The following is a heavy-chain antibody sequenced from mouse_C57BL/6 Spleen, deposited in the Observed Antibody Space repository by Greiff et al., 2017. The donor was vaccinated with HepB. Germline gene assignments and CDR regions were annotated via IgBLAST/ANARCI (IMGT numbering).Heavy chain of an antibody. CDR1: GYTFTSYT. CDR3: ARSDYYGSSYPFAY. D-gene: IGHD1-1*01. Sequence: QVQLQQSGAELARPGASVKMSCKASGYTFTSYTMHWVKQRPGQGLEWIGYINPSSGYTKYNQKFKDKATLTADKSSSTAYMQLSSLTSEDSAVYYGARSDYYGSSYPFAYWGQGTLVTVSA. J-gene: IGHJ3*01. V-gene: IGHV1-4*01. CDR2: INPSSGYT.